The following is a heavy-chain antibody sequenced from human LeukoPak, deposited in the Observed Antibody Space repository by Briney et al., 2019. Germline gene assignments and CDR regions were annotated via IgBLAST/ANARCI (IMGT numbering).Heavy chain of an antibody. Sequence: ASVHVSCKASGYSFSIYGITWARQAPGQGLEYLGWISASDGTTNYAQKVQDRVTMTTDTSTSTAYLELGSLRSEDTAVYYCARCGAAVTTHFSHWGQGTLVTVSS. CDR3: ARCGAAVTTHFSH. CDR2: ISASDGTT. D-gene: IGHD4-17*01. J-gene: IGHJ4*02. CDR1: GYSFSIYG. V-gene: IGHV1-18*01.